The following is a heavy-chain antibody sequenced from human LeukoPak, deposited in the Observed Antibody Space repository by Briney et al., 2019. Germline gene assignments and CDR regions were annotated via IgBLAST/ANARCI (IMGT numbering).Heavy chain of an antibody. CDR2: ISAYNGNT. V-gene: IGHV1-18*01. Sequence: ASVKVSCKASGYTFTSYGISWVRQAPAQGLEWMGWISAYNGNTNYAQKLQGRVTMTTDTSTSTAYMELRSLRSDDTAVYYCARDGDFGVVTNPFDYWGQGTLVTVSS. D-gene: IGHD3-3*01. J-gene: IGHJ4*02. CDR3: ARDGDFGVVTNPFDY. CDR1: GYTFTSYG.